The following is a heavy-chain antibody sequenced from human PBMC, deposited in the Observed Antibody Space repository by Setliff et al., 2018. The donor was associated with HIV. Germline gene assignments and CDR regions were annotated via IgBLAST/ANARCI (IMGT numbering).Heavy chain of an antibody. V-gene: IGHV3-30*10. CDR2: VTYDGRRT. CDR1: GFTFRTFA. J-gene: IGHJ4*02. CDR3: ASARIPTGGMSTSFDY. D-gene: IGHD2-15*01. Sequence: LSLSCVASGFTFRTFAMHWVRQAPGRGLEWVSGVTYDGRRTFYTDAVKGRFTISRDNSNNTLYLQVSSLRPEDTAVYYCASARIPTGGMSTSFDYWGQGTPV.